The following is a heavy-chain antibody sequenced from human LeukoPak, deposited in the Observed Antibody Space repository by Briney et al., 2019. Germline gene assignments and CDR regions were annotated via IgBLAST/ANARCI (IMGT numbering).Heavy chain of an antibody. Sequence: SQTRSLTCAISGDSVSSSNAGWNWIRQSPSRGLEWPGRTYYRPKWYNDYEESVKSRITITPDTSKNQFSLQLSSVTPEDTALYYCATGTTGTGRGLDVWGKGTTVIVSS. V-gene: IGHV6-1*01. CDR2: TYYRPKWYN. J-gene: IGHJ6*04. D-gene: IGHD1-1*01. CDR3: ATGTTGTGRGLDV. CDR1: GDSVSSSNAG.